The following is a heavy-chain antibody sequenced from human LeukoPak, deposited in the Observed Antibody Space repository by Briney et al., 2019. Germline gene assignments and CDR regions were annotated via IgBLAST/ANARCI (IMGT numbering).Heavy chain of an antibody. V-gene: IGHV3-21*01. CDR1: GFTFSSYS. D-gene: IGHD3-22*01. CDR2: ISSSSSYI. Sequence: GRSLRLSCAASGFTFSSYSMNWVRQAPGKGLEWVSSISSSSSYIYYADSVKGRFTISRDNAKNSLYLQMNSLRAEDTAVYYCARDGGYDSSGLPDAFDIWGQGTMVTVSS. CDR3: ARDGGYDSSGLPDAFDI. J-gene: IGHJ3*02.